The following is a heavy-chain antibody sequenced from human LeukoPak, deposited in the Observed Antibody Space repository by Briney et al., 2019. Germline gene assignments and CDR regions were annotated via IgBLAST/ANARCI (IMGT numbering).Heavy chain of an antibody. Sequence: SETLSLTCTVSGASISSSYCTWIRQAAGEGLEWIGRISTDGSTTYNPSFKSRVTMSLDTSKKQFSLNLTSVTAADTAVYYCARDQTYYVSSGYYYVTYLQHWGQGILVTVSS. V-gene: IGHV4-4*07. J-gene: IGHJ1*01. CDR2: ISTDGST. CDR1: GASISSSY. CDR3: ARDQTYYVSSGYYYVTYLQH. D-gene: IGHD3-22*01.